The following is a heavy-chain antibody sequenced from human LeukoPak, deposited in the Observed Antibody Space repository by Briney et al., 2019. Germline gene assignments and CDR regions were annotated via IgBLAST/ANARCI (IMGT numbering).Heavy chain of an antibody. Sequence: PSETLSLTCTVSGGSISSYYWSWIRQPPGKGLEWIGYIYYSGSTNYNPSLKSRVTISVDTSKNQFSLKLSSVTAEDTAVYYCARGSSGTTFDYWGQGTLVTVSS. CDR2: IYYSGST. J-gene: IGHJ4*02. D-gene: IGHD1-14*01. CDR3: ARGSSGTTFDY. CDR1: GGSISSYY. V-gene: IGHV4-59*01.